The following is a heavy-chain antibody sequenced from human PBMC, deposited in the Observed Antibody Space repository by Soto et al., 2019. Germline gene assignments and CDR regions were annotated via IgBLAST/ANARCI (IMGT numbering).Heavy chain of an antibody. Sequence: ASVKVSCKASGGTFSSYAISWVRQAPGQGLEWMGGIIPIFGTANYAQKFQGRVTITADESTSTAYMELSSLRSEDTAVYYCERDNGDWYLDLWGRGTLVTVYS. V-gene: IGHV1-69*13. CDR3: ERDNGDWYLDL. CDR1: GGTFSSYA. CDR2: IIPIFGTA. J-gene: IGHJ2*01.